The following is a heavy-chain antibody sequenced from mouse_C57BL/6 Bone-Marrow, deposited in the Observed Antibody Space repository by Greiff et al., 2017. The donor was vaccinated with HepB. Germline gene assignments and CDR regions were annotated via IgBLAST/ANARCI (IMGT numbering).Heavy chain of an antibody. CDR1: GYTFTSYW. V-gene: IGHV1-69*01. CDR2: IDPSDSYT. CDR3: ARETAQAGNYYFDY. D-gene: IGHD3-2*02. Sequence: QVQLQQPGAELVMPGASVKLSCKASGYTFTSYWMHWVKQRPEQGLEWIGEIDPSDSYTNYNQKFKGKSTLTVDKSSSTAYMQLSSLTSEDSAVYYCARETAQAGNYYFDYWGQGTTLTVSS. J-gene: IGHJ2*01.